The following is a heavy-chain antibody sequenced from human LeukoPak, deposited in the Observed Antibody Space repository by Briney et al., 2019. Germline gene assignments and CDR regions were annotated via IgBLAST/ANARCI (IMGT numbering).Heavy chain of an antibody. J-gene: IGHJ4*02. V-gene: IGHV3-53*01. CDR3: ASFSLEWFTFDY. Sequence: PGASLRLSCAASGFPFRHNYMSWVRQAPGKGLEWVSVIYSGGSTYYADSVKGRFTISRDNSKNTLYLQMNSLRVEDTAVYYCASFSLEWFTFDYWGQGTLVTVSS. D-gene: IGHD3-3*01. CDR2: IYSGGST. CDR1: GFPFRHNY.